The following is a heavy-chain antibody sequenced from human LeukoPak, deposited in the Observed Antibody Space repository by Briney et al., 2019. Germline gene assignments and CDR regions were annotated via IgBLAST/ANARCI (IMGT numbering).Heavy chain of an antibody. CDR2: IDRGVGSTST. Sequence: GRSLRLSCAASGFTLSIYDMSWVRQAPGKGLECVSAIDRGVGSTSTYYADSVKGRFTISRDNSKNTLYLQMNNLRADDTAVYYCAKGETIFGVISDAFDIWGQGTLVTVSS. D-gene: IGHD3-3*01. CDR3: AKGETIFGVISDAFDI. CDR1: GFTLSIYD. J-gene: IGHJ3*02. V-gene: IGHV3-23*01.